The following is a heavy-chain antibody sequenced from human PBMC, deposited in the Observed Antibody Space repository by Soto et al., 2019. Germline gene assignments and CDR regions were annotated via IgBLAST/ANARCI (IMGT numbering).Heavy chain of an antibody. V-gene: IGHV3-11*06. CDR3: ATYYYDSSGYYYFAY. J-gene: IGHJ4*02. Sequence: GSLRLSCAASGFTFSDYYMSWIRQAPGKGLEWVSYVGRSGTYTNYADSVKGRFTISRDNAKNSLYLQMNSLRAEDTAVYYCATYYYDSSGYYYFAYWGQGTLVTSPQ. D-gene: IGHD3-22*01. CDR2: VGRSGTYT. CDR1: GFTFSDYY.